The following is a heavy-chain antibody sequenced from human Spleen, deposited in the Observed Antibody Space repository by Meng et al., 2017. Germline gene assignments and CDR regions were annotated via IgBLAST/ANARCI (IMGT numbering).Heavy chain of an antibody. CDR3: ASLKGDYGTGDNWFDP. J-gene: IGHJ5*02. Sequence: ASVKVSCKASGGTFSSYAISWVRQAPGQGLEWMGWISAYNGDTNYAENHQGRVTMTTDTSTGTAYMELRSLRSDDTAVYYCASLKGDYGTGDNWFDPWGQGTVVTVSS. D-gene: IGHD4-17*01. CDR1: GGTFSSYA. CDR2: ISAYNGDT. V-gene: IGHV1-18*01.